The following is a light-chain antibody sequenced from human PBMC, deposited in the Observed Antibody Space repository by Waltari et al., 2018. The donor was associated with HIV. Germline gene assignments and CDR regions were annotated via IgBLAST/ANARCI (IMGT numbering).Light chain of an antibody. J-gene: IGLJ2*01. CDR1: VLTGEF. CDR2: KDN. Sequence: SPELTQAPSVSVSPGQTARITCSGDVLTGEFGYWYQQRPGQAPVLVSYKDNERPTGIPGRFSGSRSGTDFTLISSGVQAEDEADYYCQSADSRVIYDDFGGGTKLTVL. CDR3: QSADSRVIYDD. V-gene: IGLV3-25*03.